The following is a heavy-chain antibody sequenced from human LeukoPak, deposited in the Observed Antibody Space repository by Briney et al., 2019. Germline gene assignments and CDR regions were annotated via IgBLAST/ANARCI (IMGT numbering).Heavy chain of an antibody. CDR2: VGASGVTT. CDR1: GFSSCTYP. D-gene: IGHD3-10*01. Sequence: GGSLRLSSAAPGFSSCTYPMTSLRQAPGKGLEWVSAVGASGVTTYYADSVKGRFTISRDNSRNTLFLQMNSLRAEDAAVYYCVRLYPYGSGNHSVWWGQGTLVTVSS. J-gene: IGHJ4*02. CDR3: VRLYPYGSGNHSVW. V-gene: IGHV3-23*01.